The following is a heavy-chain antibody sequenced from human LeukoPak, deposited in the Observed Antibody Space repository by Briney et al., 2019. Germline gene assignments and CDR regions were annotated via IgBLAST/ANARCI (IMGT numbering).Heavy chain of an antibody. CDR1: GGSFSGYY. Sequence: PSETLSLTCAVYGGSFSGYYWSWIRQPPGKGLEWIGETNHSGSTNYNPSLKSRVTISVDTSKNQFSLKLSSVTAADTAVYYCARGPTDGDFSWSALGADAFDIWGQGTMVTVSS. CDR3: ARGPTDGDFSWSALGADAFDI. J-gene: IGHJ3*02. D-gene: IGHD4-17*01. CDR2: TNHSGST. V-gene: IGHV4-34*01.